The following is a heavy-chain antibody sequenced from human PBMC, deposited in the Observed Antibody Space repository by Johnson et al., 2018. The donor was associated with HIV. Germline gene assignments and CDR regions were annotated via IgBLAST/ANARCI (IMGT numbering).Heavy chain of an antibody. CDR2: ISWNSGSI. J-gene: IGHJ3*02. V-gene: IGHV3-9*01. CDR1: GFTFADYA. D-gene: IGHD2-8*02. CDR3: ARGPSQLYWPDVAFDI. Sequence: VQLVESGGGLVQPGGSLRLSCAASGFTFADYAMHWVRQAPGQGLEWVSAISWNSGSIGYADSVKGRFTISRDKAKNSLYLQMNSLRPEDTAVYYCARGPSQLYWPDVAFDIWGQGTTVTVSS.